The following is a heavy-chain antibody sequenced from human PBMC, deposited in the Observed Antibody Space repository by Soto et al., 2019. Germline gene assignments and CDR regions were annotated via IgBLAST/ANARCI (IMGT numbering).Heavy chain of an antibody. CDR3: AKDIGGYSYRSDY. V-gene: IGHV3-9*01. CDR2: ISWNSGSI. Sequence: EVQLVESGGGLVQPGRSLRLCCAASGFTFDDYAMHWVRQAPGKGLEWVSGISWNSGSIGYADSVKGRFTISRDNAKNSLYLQMNSLRAEDTALYYCAKDIGGYSYRSDYWGQGTLVTVSS. J-gene: IGHJ4*02. CDR1: GFTFDDYA. D-gene: IGHD5-18*01.